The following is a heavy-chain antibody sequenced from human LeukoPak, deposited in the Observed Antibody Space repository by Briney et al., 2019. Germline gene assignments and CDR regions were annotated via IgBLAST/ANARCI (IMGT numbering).Heavy chain of an antibody. J-gene: IGHJ3*02. D-gene: IGHD2-15*01. CDR1: GASISSNW. CDR2: IHHSGSA. Sequence: PSETLSLTCAVSGASISSNWWNWVRRPPGKGLEWIGEIHHSGSANYNPSLKSRVTISLDTSENQFSLKLSSVTAADTAVYYCARDWYCSGGGCNDVFDIWGQGTMVTVSS. CDR3: ARDWYCSGGGCNDVFDI. V-gene: IGHV4-4*02.